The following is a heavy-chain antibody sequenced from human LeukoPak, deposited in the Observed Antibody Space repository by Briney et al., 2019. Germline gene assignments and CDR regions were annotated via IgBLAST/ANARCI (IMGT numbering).Heavy chain of an antibody. CDR3: ARAEDIVVVPAAKNYYYGMDV. CDR2: IIPIFGTA. Sequence: GASVKVSCKASGGTFSSYAIGWVRQAPGQGLEWMGGIIPIFGTANYAQKFQGRVTITADKSTSTAYMELSSLRSEDTAVYYCARAEDIVVVPAAKNYYYGMDVWGKGTTVTVSS. J-gene: IGHJ6*04. V-gene: IGHV1-69*06. D-gene: IGHD2-2*01. CDR1: GGTFSSYA.